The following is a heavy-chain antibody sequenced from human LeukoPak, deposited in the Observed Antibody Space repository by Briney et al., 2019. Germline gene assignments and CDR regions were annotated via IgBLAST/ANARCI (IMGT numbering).Heavy chain of an antibody. CDR3: ARRFAPSRNDAFDI. Sequence: PSETLSLTCTVSGGSINSSSYYWGWIRQPPGRGLEWIGTIYYSGSTYCNPSLKSRVTISVDMSKNQFSLKLSSVTASDTAVYYCARRFAPSRNDAFDIWGQGTMVTVSS. CDR2: IYYSGST. V-gene: IGHV4-39*01. CDR1: GGSINSSSYY. D-gene: IGHD3-10*01. J-gene: IGHJ3*02.